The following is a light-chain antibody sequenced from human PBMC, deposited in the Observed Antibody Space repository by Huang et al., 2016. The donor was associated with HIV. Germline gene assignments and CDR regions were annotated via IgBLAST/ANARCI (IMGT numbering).Light chain of an antibody. CDR3: QQYNNWSRT. Sequence: EIVMTQSPATLSVSPGERATLSCRAGQSVSSNLSWYQQKHGQSPRLLIYNTTTRATGAPARFSGSGSGTEFTLTISSLQSEDFAVYYCQQYNNWSRTFGQGTKVDLK. J-gene: IGKJ1*01. CDR1: QSVSSN. CDR2: NTT. V-gene: IGKV3-15*01.